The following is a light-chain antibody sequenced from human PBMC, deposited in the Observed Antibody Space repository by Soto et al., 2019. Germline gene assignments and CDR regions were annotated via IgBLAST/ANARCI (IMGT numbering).Light chain of an antibody. V-gene: IGLV2-23*01. J-gene: IGLJ1*01. CDR1: SSDVGTYNL. CDR3: CSYAGSGTSV. CDR2: EGT. Sequence: QSALTQPASVSGSPGQSITISCTGTSSDVGTYNLVSWYQQHPGKAPKLMIYEGTKRPAGVSNRFSGSKSGNTASLTISGLQAEDEADYYCCSYAGSGTSVFGIGTKLTVL.